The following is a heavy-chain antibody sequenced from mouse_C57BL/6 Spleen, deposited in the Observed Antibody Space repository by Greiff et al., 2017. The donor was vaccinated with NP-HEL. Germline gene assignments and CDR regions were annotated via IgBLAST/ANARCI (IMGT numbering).Heavy chain of an antibody. D-gene: IGHD1-1*01. V-gene: IGHV1-26*01. CDR3: AKGYYGSSFGDY. CDR2: INPNNGGT. CDR1: GYTFTDYY. J-gene: IGHJ2*01. Sequence: VQLQQSGPELVKPGASVKISCKASGYTFTDYYMNWVKQSHGKSLEWIGDINPNNGGTSYNQKFKGKATLTVDKSSSTAYMELRSLTSEDSAVYYCAKGYYGSSFGDYWGQGTTLTVSS.